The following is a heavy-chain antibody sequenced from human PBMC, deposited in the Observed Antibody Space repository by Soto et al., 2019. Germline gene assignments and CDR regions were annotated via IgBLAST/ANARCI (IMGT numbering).Heavy chain of an antibody. D-gene: IGHD6-13*01. Sequence: GASVKVSCKASGYTFTGYYMHWVRQAPGQGLEWMGWINPNSGGTNYAQKFQGWVTMTRDTSISTAYMELSRPRSDDTAVYYCARGGSVIAAAGTGAFDIWGQGTMVTVSS. CDR2: INPNSGGT. V-gene: IGHV1-2*04. CDR3: ARGGSVIAAAGTGAFDI. CDR1: GYTFTGYY. J-gene: IGHJ3*02.